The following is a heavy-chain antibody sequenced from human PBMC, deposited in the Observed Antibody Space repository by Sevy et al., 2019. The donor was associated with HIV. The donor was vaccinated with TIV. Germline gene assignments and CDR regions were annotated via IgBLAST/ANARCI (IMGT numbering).Heavy chain of an antibody. V-gene: IGHV3-7*01. CDR3: VREGLGGFSYSLDC. CDR1: GFTFSSYW. J-gene: IGHJ4*02. CDR2: MKEDGSEK. Sequence: GGSLRLSCAASGFTFSSYWMSWVRQAPGKGLECVATMKEDGSEKSYVDSVKGRFTISRDNAKNSLYLQMNSLRVDDTALYYCVREGLGGFSYSLDCWGQGTLVTVSS. D-gene: IGHD5-18*01.